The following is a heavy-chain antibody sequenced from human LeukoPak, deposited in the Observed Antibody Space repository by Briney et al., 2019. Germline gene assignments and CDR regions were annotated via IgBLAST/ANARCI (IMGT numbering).Heavy chain of an antibody. CDR2: IYYSGST. D-gene: IGHD5-24*01. CDR1: GGSISSGDYY. Sequence: SETLSLTCTVPGGSISSGDYYWSWIRQPPGKGLEWIGYIYYSGSTYYNPSLKSRVTISVDTSKNQFSLKLSSVTAADTAVYYCASIRDGSCDYWGQGTLVTVSS. CDR3: ASIRDGSCDY. J-gene: IGHJ4*02. V-gene: IGHV4-30-4*01.